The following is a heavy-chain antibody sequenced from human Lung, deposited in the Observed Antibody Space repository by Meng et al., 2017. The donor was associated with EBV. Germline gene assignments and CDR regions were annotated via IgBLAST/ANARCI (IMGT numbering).Heavy chain of an antibody. Sequence: EVQLVEAGGGLVKPGGSLRLSGAASGFTFSSNNMNWVRQAPGKGLEWVSSISYSSNYIYYTDSVKGRFTISRDNAKNALYLQMNSLRAEDTAVYYCARGGPFRPLDYWGQGTLVTVSS. CDR2: ISYSSNYI. V-gene: IGHV3-21*02. J-gene: IGHJ4*02. CDR3: ARGGPFRPLDY. CDR1: GFTFSSNN.